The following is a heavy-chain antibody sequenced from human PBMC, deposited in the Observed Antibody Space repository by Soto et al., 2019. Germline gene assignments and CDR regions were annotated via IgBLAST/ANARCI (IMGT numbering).Heavy chain of an antibody. CDR3: ARVKAVAGTGFGYFDY. D-gene: IGHD6-19*01. CDR2: IDDRGST. J-gene: IGHJ4*02. Sequence: QVPLQESGPGPVKPSETLSLTCTVPGGPIRGYYWGWMRQTPGKGLEGIGYIDDRGSTNYRPSLKSRVTISVDTSKNQFSLRLSSVTAADTAVYYCARVKAVAGTGFGYFDYWGQGTLVTVSS. V-gene: IGHV4-59*01. CDR1: GGPIRGYY.